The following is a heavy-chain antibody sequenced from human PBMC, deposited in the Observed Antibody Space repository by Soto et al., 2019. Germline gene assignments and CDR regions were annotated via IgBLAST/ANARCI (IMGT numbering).Heavy chain of an antibody. J-gene: IGHJ6*02. CDR3: ARHGPHGRIQVGYYYGMDV. CDR1: GLTFSSYS. Sequence: QPGGSLRLSCAASGLTFSSYSMNWVRQAPGRGLEWLSYISGSSDTIHYADSVKGRFTASRDNAKNSVYLQVSSLSDDDTAVYYCARHGPHGRIQVGYYYGMDVWGQGTTVTVSS. CDR2: ISGSSDTI. D-gene: IGHD5-18*01. V-gene: IGHV3-48*02.